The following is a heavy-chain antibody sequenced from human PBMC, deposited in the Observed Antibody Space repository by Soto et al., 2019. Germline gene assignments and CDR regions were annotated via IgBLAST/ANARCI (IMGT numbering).Heavy chain of an antibody. V-gene: IGHV3-30*18. CDR2: ISYDGSNK. Sequence: QVQLVESGGGVVQPGRSLRLSCAASGFTFSSYGMHWVRQAPGKGLEWVAVISYDGSNKYYADSVKGRFTISRDNSKNTLYLQMNSLRAEDTAVYYRAKDLRSGGWGHFDYWGQGTLVTVSS. J-gene: IGHJ4*02. CDR1: GFTFSSYG. CDR3: AKDLRSGGWGHFDY. D-gene: IGHD3-16*01.